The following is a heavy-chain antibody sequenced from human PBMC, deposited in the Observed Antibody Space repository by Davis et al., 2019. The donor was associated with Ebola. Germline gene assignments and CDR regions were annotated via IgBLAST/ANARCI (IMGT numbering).Heavy chain of an antibody. CDR3: AREAIVVVTAIPYYYYGMDV. CDR2: INPSGGST. D-gene: IGHD2-21*02. J-gene: IGHJ6*04. V-gene: IGHV1-46*01. Sequence: ASVKVSCKASGYTFTSYYMHWVRQAPGQGLEWMGIINPSGGSTSYAQKFQGRVTMTRDTSTSTVNMELSSLRSEDTAVYYCAREAIVVVTAIPYYYYGMDVWGKGTTVTVSS. CDR1: GYTFTSYY.